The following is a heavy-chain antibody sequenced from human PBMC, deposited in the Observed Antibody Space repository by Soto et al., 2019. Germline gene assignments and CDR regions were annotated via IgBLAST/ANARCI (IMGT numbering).Heavy chain of an antibody. J-gene: IGHJ4*02. D-gene: IGHD3-10*01. Sequence: SETLSLTCTVSGGSISSYYWSWIRQPPGKGLEWIGYIYYSGSTNYNPSLKSRVTISVDTSKNQFSLKLSSVTAADTAVYYCARVGGSGSPIDYWGQGTLVTVS. CDR2: IYYSGST. CDR3: ARVGGSGSPIDY. CDR1: GGSISSYY. V-gene: IGHV4-59*01.